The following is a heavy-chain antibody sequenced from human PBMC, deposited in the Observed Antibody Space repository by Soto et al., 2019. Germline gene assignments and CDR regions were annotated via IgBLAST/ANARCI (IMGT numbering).Heavy chain of an antibody. D-gene: IGHD3-10*01. CDR2: ISSSGSTA. V-gene: IGHV3-48*03. J-gene: IGHJ4*02. CDR3: TRAAWFPYLSFY. Sequence: GGSLRLSCAASGLTFSRFELHWVRQATGKGLEWISYISSSGSTAYYASSVEGRFTISRDNANNSVYLQMDSLRAEDTALYYCTRAAWFPYLSFYWGQGALVTDS. CDR1: GLTFSRFE.